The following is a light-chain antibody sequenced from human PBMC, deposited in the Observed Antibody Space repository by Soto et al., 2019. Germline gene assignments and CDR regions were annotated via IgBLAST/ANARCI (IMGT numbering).Light chain of an antibody. CDR2: DVS. CDR3: SSYTSSSTVV. V-gene: IGLV2-14*01. Sequence: QSALTQPASVSGSPGQSITISCTGTSSDVGGYNYVSWYQQHPGKVPKLMIYDVSNRPSGVSNRFSGSKSGNTASLTISGLQAEDEADYYCSSYTSSSTVVFGGGTKLT. J-gene: IGLJ2*01. CDR1: SSDVGGYNY.